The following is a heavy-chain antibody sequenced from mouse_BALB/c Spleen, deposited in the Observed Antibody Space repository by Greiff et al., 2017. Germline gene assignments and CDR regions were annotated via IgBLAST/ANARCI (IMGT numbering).Heavy chain of an antibody. V-gene: IGHV2-2*01. CDR1: GFSLTSYG. J-gene: IGHJ2*01. D-gene: IGHD2-4*01. CDR3: ARGTMITTYFDY. CDR2: IWSGGST. Sequence: QVQLQQSGPGLVQPSQSLSITCTVSGFSLTSYGVHWVRQSPGKGLEWLGVIWSGGSTDYNAAFISRLSISKDNSKSQVFFKMNSLQTDDTAMYYCARGTMITTYFDYWGQGTTLTVSS.